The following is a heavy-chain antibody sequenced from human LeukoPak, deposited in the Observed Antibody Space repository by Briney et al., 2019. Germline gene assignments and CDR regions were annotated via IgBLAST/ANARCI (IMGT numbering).Heavy chain of an antibody. Sequence: RASVKVSCKASGGTFSSYAISWVRQAPGQGLEWMGGIIPIFGTANYAQKFQGRVTMTEDTSTDTAYMELSSLRSEDTAVYYCATGYCSSTSCYARGYYYYYGMDVWGQGTTVTVSS. CDR1: GGTFSSYA. V-gene: IGHV1-69*06. D-gene: IGHD2-2*01. CDR2: IIPIFGTA. J-gene: IGHJ6*02. CDR3: ATGYCSSTSCYARGYYYYYGMDV.